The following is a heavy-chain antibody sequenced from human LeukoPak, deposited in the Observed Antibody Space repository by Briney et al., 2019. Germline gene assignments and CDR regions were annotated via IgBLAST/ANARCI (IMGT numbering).Heavy chain of an antibody. CDR3: ASTDVRTIGQYYFDY. CDR2: IYYSGST. J-gene: IGHJ4*02. Sequence: SSETLSLTCTVSGGSISSYYWSWIRQPPGKGLEWIGYIYYSGSTNYNPSLKSRVTISVDTSKNQFSLKLSSVTAADTAVYYCASTDVRTIGQYYFDYWGQGTLVTVSS. CDR1: GGSISSYY. D-gene: IGHD1-14*01. V-gene: IGHV4-59*01.